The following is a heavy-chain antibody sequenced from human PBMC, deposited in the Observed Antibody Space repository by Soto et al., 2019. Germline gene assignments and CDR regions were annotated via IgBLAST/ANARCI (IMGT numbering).Heavy chain of an antibody. CDR1: GYTFTSYG. CDR2: ISAYNGNT. V-gene: IGHV1-18*01. D-gene: IGHD6-19*01. CDR3: ARDRIAVSWFDP. Sequence: ASAKVSCKASGYTFTSYGLSWVRQATGQGLEWMGWISAYNGNTNYAQKLQGRVTMTTDTSTSTAYMELRSLRSDDTAVYYCARDRIAVSWFDPWGQGTLVTVSS. J-gene: IGHJ5*02.